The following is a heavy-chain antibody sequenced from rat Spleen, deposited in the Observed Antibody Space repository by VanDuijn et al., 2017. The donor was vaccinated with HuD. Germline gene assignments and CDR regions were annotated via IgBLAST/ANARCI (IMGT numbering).Heavy chain of an antibody. D-gene: IGHD3-1*01. J-gene: IGHJ3*01. CDR1: GFTFNNYW. V-gene: IGHV5-19*01. Sequence: EVQLVESGGGLVQPGRSLKLSCVASGFTFNNYWMTWIRQAPTKGLEWVASISPSGRNTYYRDSVKGRFTISRDNAKNTLYLQVDSLRSEDTATYYCATLTPLFANWGQGTLVTVST. CDR3: ATLTPLFAN. CDR2: ISPSGRNT.